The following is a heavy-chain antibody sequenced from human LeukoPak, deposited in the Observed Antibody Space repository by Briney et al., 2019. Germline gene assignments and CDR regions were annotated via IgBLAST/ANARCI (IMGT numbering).Heavy chain of an antibody. J-gene: IGHJ5*02. CDR1: GGSISSSSYY. Sequence: SETLSLTCTVSGGSISSSSYYWGWIRQPPGKGLEWIGSIYYSGSTYYNPSLKSRVTISVDTSKNQFSLKLSSVTAADTAVYYCARENSGESYYDILTGYYMGWFDPWGQGTLVTVSS. CDR3: ARENSGESYYDILTGYYMGWFDP. V-gene: IGHV4-39*02. D-gene: IGHD3-9*01. CDR2: IYYSGST.